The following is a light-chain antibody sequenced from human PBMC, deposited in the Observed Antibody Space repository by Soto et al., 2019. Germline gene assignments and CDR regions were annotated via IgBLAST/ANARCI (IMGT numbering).Light chain of an antibody. J-gene: IGLJ1*01. CDR2: EVS. Sequence: QSVLTLPASVSGTPGQSITISCTGSKSDVGLYDFVSWYQHHPGRAPKLIVSEVSHRPSCISNRFSGSKSGNTASLTISGLQSEDEADYYCISYTSDDVRYVFGTGTKVTVL. CDR3: ISYTSDDVRYV. CDR1: KSDVGLYDF. V-gene: IGLV2-14*01.